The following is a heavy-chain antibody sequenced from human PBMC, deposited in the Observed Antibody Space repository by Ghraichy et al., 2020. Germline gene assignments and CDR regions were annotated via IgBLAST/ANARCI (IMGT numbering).Heavy chain of an antibody. V-gene: IGHV3-15*01. D-gene: IGHD6-13*01. Sequence: GGSLRLSCTASGFTFTNAWMSWVRQAPGKGLEWVGRIKSKTDGGTTDYAAPVKGRFTISRDDSKNTLYLQMNSLKTEDTAVYYCSRYSSSWENPTHFDYWGQGTLVTVSS. CDR3: SRYSSSWENPTHFDY. J-gene: IGHJ4*02. CDR1: GFTFTNAW. CDR2: IKSKTDGGTT.